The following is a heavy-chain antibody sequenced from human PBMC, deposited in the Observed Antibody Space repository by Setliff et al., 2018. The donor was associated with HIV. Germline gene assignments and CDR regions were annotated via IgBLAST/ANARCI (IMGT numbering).Heavy chain of an antibody. D-gene: IGHD3-22*01. J-gene: IGHJ4*02. V-gene: IGHV4-31*03. CDR3: ARDSDYYDSSGRHIRLFDY. Sequence: PSETLSLTCSVSGASINSGSYYWTWIRQHPGKGLEWIGYIYYSGSTYYNPSLKSRLAMSLDTSSNQFSLKLRSVTAADTAVYYCARDSDYYDSSGRHIRLFDYWGQGTLGPSPQ. CDR2: IYYSGST. CDR1: GASINSGSYY.